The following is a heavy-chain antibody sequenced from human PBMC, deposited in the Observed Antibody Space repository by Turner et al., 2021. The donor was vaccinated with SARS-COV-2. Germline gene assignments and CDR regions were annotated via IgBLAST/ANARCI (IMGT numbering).Heavy chain of an antibody. CDR2: IYYSGST. V-gene: IGHV4-39*01. CDR3: AIAPNYYYGMDV. Sequence: QLQLQESGPGLVKPSETLSLTCTVSGGSISSSSYYWDWIRQPPGKGLEWIGSIYYSGSTDYDTSLKSRVTISVDTSKNQFTVKLSAVTDADTAVYYCAIAPNYYYGMDVWGQGTTVTVSS. CDR1: GGSISSSSYY. J-gene: IGHJ6*02.